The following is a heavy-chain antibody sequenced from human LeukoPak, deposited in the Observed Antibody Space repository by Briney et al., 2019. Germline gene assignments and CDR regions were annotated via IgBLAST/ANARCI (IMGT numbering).Heavy chain of an antibody. Sequence: ASVKVSCKASGYTFTGYYMHWVRQAPGQGLEWMGWINPNSGVTKSAQQFQGRVTMTRDTSISTAYMEVSRLRSDDTAVYYCASERLNNAFDIWGQGTMVTVSS. J-gene: IGHJ3*02. D-gene: IGHD2-8*01. CDR2: INPNSGVT. V-gene: IGHV1-2*02. CDR1: GYTFTGYY. CDR3: ASERLNNAFDI.